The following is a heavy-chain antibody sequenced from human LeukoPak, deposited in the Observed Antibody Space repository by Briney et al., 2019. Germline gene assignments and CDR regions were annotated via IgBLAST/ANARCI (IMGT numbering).Heavy chain of an antibody. J-gene: IGHJ4*02. CDR1: GFTLSTNA. V-gene: IGHV3-23*01. D-gene: IGHD3-22*01. Sequence: GGSLRLSCLTSGFTLSTNAMSWVRQAPGKGLEWISGISGSGASTYYADSVKGRFTISRDNSKNTLYLQMNSLRAEDTAVYYCAKDHGSMIVVVITPFDYWGQGTLVTVSS. CDR2: ISGSGAST. CDR3: AKDHGSMIVVVITPFDY.